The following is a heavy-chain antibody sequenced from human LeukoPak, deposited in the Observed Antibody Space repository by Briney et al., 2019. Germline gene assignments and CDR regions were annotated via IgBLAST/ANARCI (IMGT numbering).Heavy chain of an antibody. J-gene: IGHJ4*02. CDR1: GYTFTSYG. CDR3: ARDNDSRDPPHFDY. V-gene: IGHV1-18*01. D-gene: IGHD3-16*01. CDR2: ISAYNGNT. Sequence: ASVKVSCKASGYTFTSYGISWVRQAPGQGLEWMGWISAYNGNTNYAQKLQGRVTMTTDTSTSTAYTELRSLRSDDTAVYYCARDNDSRDPPHFDYWGQGTPVTVSS.